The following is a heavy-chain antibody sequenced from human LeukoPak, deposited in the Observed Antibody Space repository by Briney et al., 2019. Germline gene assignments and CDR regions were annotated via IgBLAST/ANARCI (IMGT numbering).Heavy chain of an antibody. J-gene: IGHJ2*01. CDR3: AKVFGGVVAWYFDL. D-gene: IGHD3-16*01. Sequence: GGSLRLSCAASGFTFSSYAMSWVHQAPGKGLEWVSAISGSGGSTYYADSVKGRFTISRDNSKNTLYLQMNSLRAEDTAVYYCAKVFGGVVAWYFDLWGRGTLVTVSS. V-gene: IGHV3-23*01. CDR2: ISGSGGST. CDR1: GFTFSSYA.